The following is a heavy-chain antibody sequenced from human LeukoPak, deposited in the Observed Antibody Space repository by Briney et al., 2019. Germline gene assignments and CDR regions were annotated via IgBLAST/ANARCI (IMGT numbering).Heavy chain of an antibody. V-gene: IGHV3-48*03. J-gene: IGHJ6*02. CDR3: VRDWGYCTGGSCYGYHYYGMDV. Sequence: PGGSLRLSCAASGFTFSSFEMNWVRQAPGKGLEWHSNINSFGTTIYYADSVKGRFTISRDNAKDSLHLQMNSLRAEDTAVYYCVRDWGYCTGGSCYGYHYYGMDVWGQGTTVTVSS. D-gene: IGHD2-15*01. CDR1: GFTFSSFE. CDR2: INSFGTTI.